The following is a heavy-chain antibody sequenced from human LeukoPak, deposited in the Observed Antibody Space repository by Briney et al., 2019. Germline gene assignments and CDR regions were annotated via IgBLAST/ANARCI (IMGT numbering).Heavy chain of an antibody. CDR2: INPNSGGT. D-gene: IGHD4-17*01. Sequence: ASVKVSCKASGYTFTGYYMHWVRQAPGQGLEWMGWINPNSGGTNYAQKFQGRVTMTRDTSISTAYMELSRPRSDDTAVYYCAVGPLNDYGDYLHYFDYWGQGTLVTVSS. V-gene: IGHV1-2*02. CDR1: GYTFTGYY. CDR3: AVGPLNDYGDYLHYFDY. J-gene: IGHJ4*02.